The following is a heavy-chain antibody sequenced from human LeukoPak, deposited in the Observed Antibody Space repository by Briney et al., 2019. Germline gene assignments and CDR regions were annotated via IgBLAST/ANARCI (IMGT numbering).Heavy chain of an antibody. D-gene: IGHD3-9*01. CDR2: INPNSGGT. CDR1: GYTFTGYY. V-gene: IGHV1-2*02. J-gene: IGHJ5*02. CDR3: ARNYYDILTGYYRGDWSDP. Sequence: ASVKVSCKASGYTFTGYYMHWVRQAPGQGLEWMGWINPNSGGTNYAQKFQGRVTMTRDTSISTAYMELSRLRSDDTAVYYCARNYYDILTGYYRGDWSDPWGQGTLVTVSS.